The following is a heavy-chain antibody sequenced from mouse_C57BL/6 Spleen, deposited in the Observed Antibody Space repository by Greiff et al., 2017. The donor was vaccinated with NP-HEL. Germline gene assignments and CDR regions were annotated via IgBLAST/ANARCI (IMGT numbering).Heavy chain of an antibody. D-gene: IGHD2-4*01. CDR1: YTFTDYYM. Sequence: VQLQESGPELVKPGASVKMSCKASGYTFTDYYMHWVKQKPGKGLEWIGEIYPGSGNTYYNEKFKGKATLTADTSSSTAYMQLSSLTSEDSAVYFCARPYDYDRVYAMDYWGQGTSVTVSS. CDR3: RPYDYDRVYAMDY. CDR2: YPGSGNTY. J-gene: IGHJ4*01. V-gene: IGHV1-83*01.